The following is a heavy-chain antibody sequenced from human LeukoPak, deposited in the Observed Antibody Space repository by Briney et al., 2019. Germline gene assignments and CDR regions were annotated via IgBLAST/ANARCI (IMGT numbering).Heavy chain of an antibody. J-gene: IGHJ5*02. Sequence: SQTLSLTCTVSGGSISSGGYYWSWIRQHPGKGLEWIGYIYYSGSTHYNPSLKSRVTISVDTSKNQFSLKLSSVTAADTAVYYCARDQNFWSGYSTHWFDPWGQGTLVTVSS. V-gene: IGHV4-31*03. CDR2: IYYSGST. CDR3: ARDQNFWSGYSTHWFDP. D-gene: IGHD3-3*01. CDR1: GGSISSGGYY.